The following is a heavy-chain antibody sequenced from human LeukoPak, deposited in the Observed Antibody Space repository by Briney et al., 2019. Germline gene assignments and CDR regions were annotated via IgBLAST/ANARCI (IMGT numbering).Heavy chain of an antibody. CDR3: ARDRVYYYGSGRSYYMDV. J-gene: IGHJ6*03. V-gene: IGHV3-33*01. D-gene: IGHD3-10*01. CDR1: GFTFSSYG. CDR2: IWYDGSNK. Sequence: GGSLRLSCAASGFTFSSYGMHWARQAPGKGLEWVAVIWYDGSNKYYADSVKGRFTISRDNSKNTLYLQMNSLRAEDTAVYYCARDRVYYYGSGRSYYMDVWGKGTTVTVSS.